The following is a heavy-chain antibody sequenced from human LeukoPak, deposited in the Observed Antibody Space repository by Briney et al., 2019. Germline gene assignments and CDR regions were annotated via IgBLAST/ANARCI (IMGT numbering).Heavy chain of an antibody. V-gene: IGHV1-2*02. D-gene: IGHD6-6*01. J-gene: IGHJ4*02. CDR1: GYTFTGYY. CDR2: INPNSGGT. CDR3: AREHSSSSGKVFDY. Sequence: ASVKVSCKASGYTFTGYYMHWVRQAPGQELEWMGWINPNSGGTNYAQKFQGRVTMTRDTSISTAYMELSRLRSDDTAVYYCAREHSSSSGKVFDYWGQGTLVTVSS.